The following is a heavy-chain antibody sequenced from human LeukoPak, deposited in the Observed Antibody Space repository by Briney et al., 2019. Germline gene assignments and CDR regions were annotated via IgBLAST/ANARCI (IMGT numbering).Heavy chain of an antibody. V-gene: IGHV3-53*01. J-gene: IGHJ4*02. Sequence: GESLRLSCTASGFIVSSSYMSWVRQAPGKGLEWVSIIYSGGSTYYADSVKGRFTISRDNSKNTLYLQMNSLRAEDTAVYYCARFWATGGDYWGQGTLVTVSS. CDR3: ARFWATGGDY. D-gene: IGHD5-12*01. CDR2: IYSGGST. CDR1: GFIVSSSY.